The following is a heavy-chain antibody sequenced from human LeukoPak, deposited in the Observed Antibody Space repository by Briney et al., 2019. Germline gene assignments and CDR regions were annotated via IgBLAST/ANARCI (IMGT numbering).Heavy chain of an antibody. D-gene: IGHD3-10*01. J-gene: IGHJ4*02. Sequence: PGGSLRLSCAASGFTFSSYSVNWVRQAPGKGLEWVSSISSSSSYIYYADSVKGRFTISRDNAKNTLYLQMNSLRAEDTAVYYCARDPGDYGSRKWGQGTLVTVSS. CDR2: ISSSSSYI. CDR3: ARDPGDYGSRK. CDR1: GFTFSSYS. V-gene: IGHV3-21*01.